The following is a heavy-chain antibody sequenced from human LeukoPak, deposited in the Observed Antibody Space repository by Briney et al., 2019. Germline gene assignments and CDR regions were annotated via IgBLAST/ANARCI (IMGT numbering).Heavy chain of an antibody. V-gene: IGHV1-18*04. CDR1: GYTFTSYC. CDR3: ARDQPGYDFWSGYSEIMDV. D-gene: IGHD3-3*01. CDR2: ISAYNGNT. Sequence: ASVKVSCKASGYTFTSYCISWVRQAPGQGLEWMGWISAYNGNTNYAQKLQGRVTMTTDTSTSTAYMELRSLRSDDTAVYYCARDQPGYDFWSGYSEIMDVWGKGTTVTVSS. J-gene: IGHJ6*03.